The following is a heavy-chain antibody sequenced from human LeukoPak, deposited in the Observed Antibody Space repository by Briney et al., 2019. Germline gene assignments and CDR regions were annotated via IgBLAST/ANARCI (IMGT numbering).Heavy chain of an antibody. J-gene: IGHJ5*02. D-gene: IGHD3-10*02. CDR2: IYSSGST. CDR3: ARAYYVRFDP. V-gene: IGHV4-61*02. CDR1: GGSISSGSYY. Sequence: PSETLSLTCTVSGGSISSGSYYWSWIRQPAGKGLEWIGRIYSSGSTNYNPSLKSRVTVSLDTSKNQFSLKLSSVTAADTAVYYCARAYYVRFDPWGQGTLVTVSS.